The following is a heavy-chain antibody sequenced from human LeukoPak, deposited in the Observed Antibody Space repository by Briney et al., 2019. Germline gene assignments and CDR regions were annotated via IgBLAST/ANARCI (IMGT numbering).Heavy chain of an antibody. Sequence: GGSLRLSCAASGFTFSSYSMQWVRQTPGKGLEWVGIMSNSGENTFYGEAVKGRFTISRDNSQNTLYLQMNSLRAEDTAVYYCAKDTYNWFDPWGQGTLVTVSS. J-gene: IGHJ5*02. CDR3: AKDTYNWFDP. D-gene: IGHD2/OR15-2a*01. CDR1: GFTFSSYS. CDR2: MSNSGENT. V-gene: IGHV3-30*18.